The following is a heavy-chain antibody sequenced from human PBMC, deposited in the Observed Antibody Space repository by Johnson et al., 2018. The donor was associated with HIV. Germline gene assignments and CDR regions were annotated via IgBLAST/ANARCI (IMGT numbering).Heavy chain of an antibody. Sequence: VQLVESGGGVVQPGRSLRLSCAASGFTFSSHWMHWVRQAPGKGLVWVSRISNDGSSTTYADSVQGRFPLSRDNAENSLYLQMNSLGADDTALYYCARGGLGFQNIHDPFDIWGQGTMVTVSS. CDR1: GFTFSSHW. CDR2: ISNDGSST. D-gene: IGHD1/OR15-1a*01. J-gene: IGHJ3*02. CDR3: ARGGLGFQNIHDPFDI. V-gene: IGHV3-74*02.